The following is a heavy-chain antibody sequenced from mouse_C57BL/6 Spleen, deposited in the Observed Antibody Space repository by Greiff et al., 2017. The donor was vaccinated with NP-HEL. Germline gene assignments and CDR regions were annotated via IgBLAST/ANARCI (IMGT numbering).Heavy chain of an antibody. CDR1: GYTFTSYS. CDR3: AKEKNYGYDAAPFAY. Sequence: VQLQQSGTELVKPGASVKLSCKASGYTFTSYSMHWVKQRPGQGLEWIGNINPSNGGTNYNEKFKSKATLTVDKSSSTAYMQLSSLTSEDSAVYYCAKEKNYGYDAAPFAYWGQGTLVTVSA. V-gene: IGHV1-53*01. J-gene: IGHJ3*01. CDR2: INPSNGGT. D-gene: IGHD2-2*01.